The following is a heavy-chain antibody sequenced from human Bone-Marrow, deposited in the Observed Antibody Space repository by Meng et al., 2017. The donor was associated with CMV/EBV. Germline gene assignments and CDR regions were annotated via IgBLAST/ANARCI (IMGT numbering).Heavy chain of an antibody. Sequence: GGSLRLSCAASGFTFDDYAMHWVRQAPGKGLEWVSGVTWNSGSIGYADSVKGRFTISRDNAKNSLYLQMNSLRAEDTAVYYCARIDRDGYDYYFDYWGQGTLVTVSS. J-gene: IGHJ4*02. D-gene: IGHD5-24*01. CDR3: ARIDRDGYDYYFDY. V-gene: IGHV3-9*01. CDR2: VTWNSGSI. CDR1: GFTFDDYA.